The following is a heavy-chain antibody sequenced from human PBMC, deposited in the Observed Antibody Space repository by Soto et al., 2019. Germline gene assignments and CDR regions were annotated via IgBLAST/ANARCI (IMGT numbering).Heavy chain of an antibody. Sequence: TTETLTLTCTASGLSLSNGRPGVSWIRQPPGKDSESHAHPLSRDDKPYRTSLKSRLAGSKDTCRSQVGLTMTNIDPVDSDPYYCALLNGCTRTDCYLAAFDPWGQGTLVTVSS. J-gene: IGHJ5*02. CDR1: GLSLSNGRPG. CDR2: PLSRDDK. D-gene: IGHD2-2*01. V-gene: IGHV2-26*01. CDR3: ALLNGCTRTDCYLAAFDP.